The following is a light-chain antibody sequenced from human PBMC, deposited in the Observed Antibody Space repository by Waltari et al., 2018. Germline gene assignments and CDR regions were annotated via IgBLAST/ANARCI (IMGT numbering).Light chain of an antibody. J-gene: IGLJ2*01. CDR1: RSNIGNNA. Sequence: QSVLIQTPSVSEAPRQRVTISCSGSRSNIGNNAVNWYQQVPGKAPKLLVFADDLLPSGVSDRFSGSKSGTSASLAISGLRSEDEGVYFCAAWDDSLKGVLFGGGTKLTVL. CDR3: AAWDDSLKGVL. CDR2: ADD. V-gene: IGLV1-36*01.